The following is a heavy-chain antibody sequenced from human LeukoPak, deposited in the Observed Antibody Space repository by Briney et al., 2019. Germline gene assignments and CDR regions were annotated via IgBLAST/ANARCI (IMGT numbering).Heavy chain of an antibody. D-gene: IGHD3-16*01. J-gene: IGHJ4*02. Sequence: GESLKISCKGSGSGYSFNTYWIGWVRQMPGKGLEWMGIIYPGDSDTRYSPSFQGQVTISADKSISTAYLQWSSLKASDTAMYFCARRRAAGIYPYYFDYWGQGTLVTVSS. CDR2: IYPGDSDT. V-gene: IGHV5-51*01. CDR1: GYSFNTYW. CDR3: ARRRAAGIYPYYFDY.